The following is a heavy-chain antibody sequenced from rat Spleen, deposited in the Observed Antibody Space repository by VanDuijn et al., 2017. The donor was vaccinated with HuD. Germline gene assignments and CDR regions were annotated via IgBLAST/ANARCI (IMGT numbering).Heavy chain of an antibody. V-gene: IGHV2-47*01. CDR3: TRGHGSYALWYFDF. J-gene: IGHJ1*01. Sequence: QVQLKESGPGLVQPSQTLSLTCTVSGLSLTSNSVSWIRQPPGKGLEWMGVIWSNGGTDYNSAIKSRLSISRDTSKSKVFLKMNSLQTDDTGTYYCTRGHGSYALWYFDFWGPGTMVSVSS. CDR1: GLSLTSNS. CDR2: IWSNGGT. D-gene: IGHD1-2*01.